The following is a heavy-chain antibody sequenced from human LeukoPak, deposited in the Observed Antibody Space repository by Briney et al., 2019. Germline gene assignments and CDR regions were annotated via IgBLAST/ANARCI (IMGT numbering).Heavy chain of an antibody. CDR3: ARMFEF. CDR1: GFTFSNYE. J-gene: IGHJ4*02. Sequence: GSLRLSFVVSGFTFSNYEMNWVRQAPGKGLEWVSYISSSGSTTYYADSVKGRFTISRDNAKNSLFLQMNSLRAEDTAVYFCARMFEFWGQGTLVTVSS. CDR2: ISSSGSTT. V-gene: IGHV3-48*03.